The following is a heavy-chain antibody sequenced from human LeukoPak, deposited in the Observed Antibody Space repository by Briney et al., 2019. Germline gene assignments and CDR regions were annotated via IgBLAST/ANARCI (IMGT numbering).Heavy chain of an antibody. D-gene: IGHD3-10*01. V-gene: IGHV3-30*04. J-gene: IGHJ4*02. CDR3: ARDRAGKYFDY. CDR1: GFTFSSYA. Sequence: GGSPRLSCAASGFTFSSYAMHWVRQAPGKGLEWVAVISYDGSNKYYADSVKGRFTISRDNSKNTLYLQMNSLRAEDTAVYYCARDRAGKYFDYWGQGTLVTVSS. CDR2: ISYDGSNK.